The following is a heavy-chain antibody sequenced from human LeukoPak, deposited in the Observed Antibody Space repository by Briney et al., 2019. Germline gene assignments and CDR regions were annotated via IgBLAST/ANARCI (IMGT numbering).Heavy chain of an antibody. Sequence: QPGGSLRLSCAASGFTFSSYEMNWVRQAPGKGLEWVSYISSSGSTIYYADSVKGRFTIYRDNAKNSLYLQMNSLRAEDTAVYYCARVSQTYGGSFAFGIWGQGTMVTVSS. CDR2: ISSSGSTI. CDR3: ARVSQTYGGSFAFGI. D-gene: IGHD4-23*01. J-gene: IGHJ3*02. V-gene: IGHV3-48*03. CDR1: GFTFSSYE.